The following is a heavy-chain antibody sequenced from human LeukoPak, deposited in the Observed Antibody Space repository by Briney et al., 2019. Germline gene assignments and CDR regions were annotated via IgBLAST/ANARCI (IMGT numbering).Heavy chain of an antibody. CDR3: ARNYYGSGTIDY. J-gene: IGHJ4*02. CDR1: GGSISSGSYY. Sequence: SETLSLTCTVSGGSISSGSYYWSWIRQPAGKGLEWIGRIYTSGSTNYNPSLKSRVTISVDTSKNQFSLKLSSVTAADTAVYYCARNYYGSGTIDYWGQGTLVTFSS. CDR2: IYTSGST. V-gene: IGHV4-61*02. D-gene: IGHD3-10*01.